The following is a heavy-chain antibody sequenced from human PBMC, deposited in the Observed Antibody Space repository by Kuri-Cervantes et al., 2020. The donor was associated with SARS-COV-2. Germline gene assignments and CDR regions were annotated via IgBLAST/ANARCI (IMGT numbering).Heavy chain of an antibody. CDR1: GYTFTSYA. J-gene: IGHJ4*02. V-gene: IGHV1-3*01. Sequence: ASVKVSCKASGYTFTSYAMHWVRQAPGQRLEWMGWINAGNGNTKYSQKFQGRVTITRDTSASTAYMELSSLRSEDTAVYYCATVSLRESGSLAAAFDHWGQGTLVTVSS. D-gene: IGHD1-26*01. CDR2: INAGNGNT. CDR3: ATVSLRESGSLAAAFDH.